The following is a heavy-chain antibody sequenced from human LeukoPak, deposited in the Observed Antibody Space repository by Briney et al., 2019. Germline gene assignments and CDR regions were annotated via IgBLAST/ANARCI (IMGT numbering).Heavy chain of an antibody. CDR1: GFTLSAYA. J-gene: IGHJ4*02. CDR2: ISYDGSNK. D-gene: IGHD2-21*01. V-gene: IGHV3-30*18. CDR3: AKCGPIFRNRGYFDY. Sequence: PGRSLRLSCAASGFTLSAYAMHWVRQAPGKGLEWVALISYDGSNKYYADSVKGRFTISRDNSKNTLYLQMNSLRAEDTAVYYCAKCGPIFRNRGYFDYWGQGTLVTVSS.